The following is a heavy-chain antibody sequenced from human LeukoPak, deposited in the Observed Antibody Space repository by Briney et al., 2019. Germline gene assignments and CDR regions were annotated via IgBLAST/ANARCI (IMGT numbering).Heavy chain of an antibody. CDR1: GYTFTGYY. CDR2: INPNSGGT. CDR3: VRDDVSP. Sequence: GASVKVSCKTSGYTFTGYYIYWVQQAPGQGLEWMGWINPNSGGTNYAQNFQGRVTMTRDTSISTAYMELSRLRSDDTAVYYCVRDDVSPWGQGTLVTVSS. V-gene: IGHV1-2*02. J-gene: IGHJ5*02.